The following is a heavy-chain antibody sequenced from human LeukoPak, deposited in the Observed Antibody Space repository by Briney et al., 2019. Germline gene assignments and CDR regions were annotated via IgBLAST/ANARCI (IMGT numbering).Heavy chain of an antibody. CDR1: GGSFSSYY. CDR3: ARELRLGGYLDYMDV. V-gene: IGHV4-59*01. D-gene: IGHD5-12*01. J-gene: IGHJ6*03. CDR2: IYYSGST. Sequence: PSETLSLTCAVYGGSFSSYYWNWIRQPPGKGLEWIGYIYYSGSTNYNPSLKSRVTISVDTSKNQFSLKLSSVTAADTAVYYCARELRLGGYLDYMDVWGKGTTVTVSS.